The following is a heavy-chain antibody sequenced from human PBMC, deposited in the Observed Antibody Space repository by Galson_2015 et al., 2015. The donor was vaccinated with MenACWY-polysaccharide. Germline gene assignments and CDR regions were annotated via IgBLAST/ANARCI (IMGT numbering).Heavy chain of an antibody. J-gene: IGHJ4*02. CDR2: ISGSGGST. D-gene: IGHD3-10*01. Sequence: SLRLSCAASGFTFSTYAMSWVRQAPGKGLEWVSAISGSGGSTYYADSVKGRFTVSRDNSKTTLYLQMNSLRAEDTAVYFCAKRTIFGSGNYKNTPFDYWGQGTLVTVSS. CDR1: GFTFSTYA. V-gene: IGHV3-23*01. CDR3: AKRTIFGSGNYKNTPFDY.